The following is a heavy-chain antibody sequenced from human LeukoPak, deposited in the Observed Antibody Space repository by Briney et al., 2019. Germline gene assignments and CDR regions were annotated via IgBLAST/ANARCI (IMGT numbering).Heavy chain of an antibody. V-gene: IGHV3-23*01. Sequence: GGSRRLSWATSGFIFSSYSMSWVRQPPGKGREWVPVITGSGGNTYYADSVKGRFTISKDNSKNTVYLQMSSLRVDDTAVYYCAKAASSSWASYYYGMDVWGQGTTVTVSS. D-gene: IGHD6-13*01. CDR2: ITGSGGNT. CDR3: AKAASSSWASYYYGMDV. J-gene: IGHJ6*02. CDR1: GFIFSSYS.